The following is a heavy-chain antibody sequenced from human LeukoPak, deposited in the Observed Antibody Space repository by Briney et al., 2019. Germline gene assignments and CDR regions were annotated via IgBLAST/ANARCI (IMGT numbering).Heavy chain of an antibody. CDR3: AKAGHAFGFDY. Sequence: AGGSLRLSCAASGFTFSSYEMNWVRQAPGKGREGVSYISSSATTIHYADSVKGRFTISRDKAQNSLYLQMNSLRAEDTAVYYCAKAGHAFGFDYWGQGTLVTVSS. J-gene: IGHJ4*02. V-gene: IGHV3-48*03. CDR2: ISSSATTI. D-gene: IGHD3-3*01. CDR1: GFTFSSYE.